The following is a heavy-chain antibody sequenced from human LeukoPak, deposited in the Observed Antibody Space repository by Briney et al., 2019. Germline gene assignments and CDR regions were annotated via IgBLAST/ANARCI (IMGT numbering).Heavy chain of an antibody. CDR2: IKQDGSGQ. Sequence: PGGSLRLSCAASGLTFRNFWMCWVRQAPGKGLEWAATIKQDGSGQYYVDSVKGRFTISRDNAQNSLYLQMNNLRAEDTAVYYCARSHGHSIDYWGQGTLVTVSS. J-gene: IGHJ4*02. D-gene: IGHD5-18*01. CDR1: GLTFRNFW. CDR3: ARSHGHSIDY. V-gene: IGHV3-7*01.